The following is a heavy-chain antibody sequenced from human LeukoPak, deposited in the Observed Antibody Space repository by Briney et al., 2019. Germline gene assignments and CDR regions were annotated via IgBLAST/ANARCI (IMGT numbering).Heavy chain of an antibody. CDR1: GFTFSSYS. V-gene: IGHV3-48*01. J-gene: IGHJ4*02. D-gene: IGHD3-3*01. Sequence: PGGSLRLSCAASGFTFSSYSMNWVRQAPGKGLEWVSYITTTSSIMHYADSVKGRFTISRDNAKNSLYLQMNSLRAEDTAVYYCARGPAYDFWSGYYTGPFDYWGQGTLVTVSS. CDR2: ITTTSSIM. CDR3: ARGPAYDFWSGYYTGPFDY.